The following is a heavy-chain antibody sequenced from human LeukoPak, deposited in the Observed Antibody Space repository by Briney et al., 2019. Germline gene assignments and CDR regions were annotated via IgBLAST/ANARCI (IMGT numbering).Heavy chain of an antibody. Sequence: SETLSLTCTVSGGSISSYYWSWIRQPPGKGLEWIGYIYYSGSTNYNPSLKSRVTISVDTSKNQFSLKLSPVTAADTAVYYCAGYYCSGGSCYSRWFDPWGQGTLVTVSS. CDR3: AGYYCSGGSCYSRWFDP. D-gene: IGHD2-15*01. CDR2: IYYSGST. J-gene: IGHJ5*02. V-gene: IGHV4-59*01. CDR1: GGSISSYY.